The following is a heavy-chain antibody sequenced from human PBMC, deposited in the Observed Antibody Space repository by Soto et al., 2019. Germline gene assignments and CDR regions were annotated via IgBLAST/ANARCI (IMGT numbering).Heavy chain of an antibody. D-gene: IGHD3-3*01. V-gene: IGHV1-3*01. CDR2: INAGNGNT. CDR1: GYTFTSYA. CDR3: ARENSLTDFWSGYLPVGWFDP. J-gene: IGHJ5*02. Sequence: ASVKVSCKASGYTFTSYAMHWVRQAPGQRLEWMGWINAGNGNTKYSQKFQGRVTITRDTSASTAYMELSSLRSEDTAVYYCARENSLTDFWSGYLPVGWFDPWGQGTLVTVSS.